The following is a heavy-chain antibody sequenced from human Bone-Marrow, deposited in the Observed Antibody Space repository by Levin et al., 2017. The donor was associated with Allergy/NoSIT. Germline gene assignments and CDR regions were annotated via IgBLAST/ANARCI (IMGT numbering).Heavy chain of an antibody. V-gene: IGHV3-74*01. Sequence: GGSLRLSCAASGFKFSDHWMHWVRQAPGKGLVWLSASNQDGSNTFSADSVKGRFTISRDNAKNTLYLQMNSLRVEDTAVYYCARYGSGSDLKDPFDYWGQGALVTVSS. J-gene: IGHJ4*02. CDR2: SNQDGSNT. CDR1: GFKFSDHW. CDR3: ARYGSGSDLKDPFDY. D-gene: IGHD3-10*01.